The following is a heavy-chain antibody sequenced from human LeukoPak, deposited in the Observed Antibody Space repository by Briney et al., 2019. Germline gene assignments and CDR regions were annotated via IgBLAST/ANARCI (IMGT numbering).Heavy chain of an antibody. J-gene: IGHJ4*02. D-gene: IGHD2-15*01. CDR2: ISGSGGST. Sequence: PGGSLRLSCAASGFNFGAYAMHWVRQAPGKGPEWVSAISGSGGSTYYADSVKGRFTISRDNSKNTLYLQMNSLRAEDTAVYYCAKDSQVVVSDYWGQGTLVTVSS. V-gene: IGHV3-23*01. CDR3: AKDSQVVVSDY. CDR1: GFNFGAYA.